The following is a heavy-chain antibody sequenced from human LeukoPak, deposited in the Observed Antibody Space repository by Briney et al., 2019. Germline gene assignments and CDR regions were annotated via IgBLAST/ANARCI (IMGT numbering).Heavy chain of an antibody. D-gene: IGHD1-14*01. CDR2: INPNSGGT. CDR1: GYTFTGYY. CDR3: AVYNWDHLGHWFDP. J-gene: IGHJ5*02. Sequence: GASVKVSCKASGYTFTGYYMHWVRQAPGQGLEWMGRINPNSGGTNYAQKFQGRVTMTRDTSISTAYMELSRLRSDETTVYYCAVYNWDHLGHWFDPWGQGTLVTVSS. V-gene: IGHV1-2*06.